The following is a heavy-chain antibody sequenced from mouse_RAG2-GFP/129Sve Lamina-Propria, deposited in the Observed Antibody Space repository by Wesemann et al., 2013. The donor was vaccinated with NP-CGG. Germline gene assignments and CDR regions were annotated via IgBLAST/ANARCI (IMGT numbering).Heavy chain of an antibody. D-gene: IGHD2-4*01. CDR1: GYTFTSYW. CDR2: IDPSDSYT. Sequence: PGTSVKLSCKASGYTFTSYWMHWVKQRPGQGLEWIGVIDPSDSYTNYNQKFKGKATLTVNKSSSTAYMELRSLTSEDSAVYYCARSDYDYDYWGQGTTLTVSS. V-gene: IGHV1-59*01. J-gene: IGHJ2*01. CDR3: ARSDYDYDY.